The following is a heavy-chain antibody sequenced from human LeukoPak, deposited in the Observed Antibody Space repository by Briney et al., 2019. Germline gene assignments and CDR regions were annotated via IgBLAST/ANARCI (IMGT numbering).Heavy chain of an antibody. V-gene: IGHV4-34*01. CDR1: GGSFSGYY. CDR3: ARVSRSNYDFWSGYYTKEYYFDY. CDR2: INHSGST. D-gene: IGHD3-3*01. J-gene: IGHJ4*02. Sequence: SETLSLTCAVYGGSFSGYYWSWIRHPPGKGLEWIGEINHSGSTNYNPSLKSRVTISVDTSKTQFSLKLSSVTDADTAVYYCARVSRSNYDFWSGYYTKEYYFDYWGQGTLVTVSS.